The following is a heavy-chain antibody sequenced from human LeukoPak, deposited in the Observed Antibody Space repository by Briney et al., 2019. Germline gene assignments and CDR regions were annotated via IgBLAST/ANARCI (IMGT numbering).Heavy chain of an antibody. V-gene: IGHV4-59*01. CDR1: GGSFSSYY. CDR3: ARDMYSSSWYTRAFDI. J-gene: IGHJ3*02. D-gene: IGHD6-13*01. CDR2: IYYSGST. Sequence: SETLSLTCTASGGSFSSYYMSWIRQPPGKGLEWIASIYYSGSTNYNPSPKSRVTISVDTSKNQFSLKLSSVTAADTAVYYCARDMYSSSWYTRAFDIWGQGTKVTVSS.